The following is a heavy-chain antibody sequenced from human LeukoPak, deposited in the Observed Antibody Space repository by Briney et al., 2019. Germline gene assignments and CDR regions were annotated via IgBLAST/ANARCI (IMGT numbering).Heavy chain of an antibody. D-gene: IGHD6-19*01. CDR3: ARDREQWLHGGAFDI. CDR2: ITSSSSTA. Sequence: PGGSLRLSCAASGFTFSSYSMNWVRQAPGKGLEWVSKITSSSSTAFYADSVKGRFTISRDNAKNSLYLQMNSLRAEDTAVYYCARDREQWLHGGAFDIWGQGTMVTVSS. V-gene: IGHV3-48*01. CDR1: GFTFSSYS. J-gene: IGHJ3*02.